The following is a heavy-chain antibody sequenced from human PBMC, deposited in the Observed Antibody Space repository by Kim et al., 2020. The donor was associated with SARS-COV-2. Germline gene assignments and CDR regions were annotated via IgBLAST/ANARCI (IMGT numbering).Heavy chain of an antibody. CDR2: ISSNGGST. Sequence: GGSLRLSCAASGFTFSSYAMHWVRQAPGKGLEYVSAISSNGGSTYYADSVKGRFTISRDNSKNTLYLQMGSLRAEDMAVYYCARGPYYGLFDYWGQGTLVTVSS. CDR1: GFTFSSYA. V-gene: IGHV3-64*02. J-gene: IGHJ4*02. CDR3: ARGPYYGLFDY. D-gene: IGHD4-17*01.